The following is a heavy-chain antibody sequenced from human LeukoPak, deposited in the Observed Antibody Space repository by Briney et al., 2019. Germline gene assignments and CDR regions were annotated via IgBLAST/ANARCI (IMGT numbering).Heavy chain of an antibody. CDR2: TNRDDSDT. J-gene: IGHJ4*02. CDR3: ARSSNYFDTSGQDY. D-gene: IGHD3-22*01. V-gene: IGHV3-74*01. CDR1: AFTFSGYW. Sequence: GGSLRLSCAASAFTFSGYWMHWLRQAPGKGLVWVSRTNRDDSDTSYADSVKGRFTISRDKAKSTLYLQMNSLRVEDTAVYYCARSSNYFDTSGQDYWGQGTLVTVSS.